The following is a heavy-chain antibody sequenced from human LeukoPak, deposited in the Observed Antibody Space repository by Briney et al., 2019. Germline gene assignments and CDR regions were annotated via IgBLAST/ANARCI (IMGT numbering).Heavy chain of an antibody. CDR3: ARGPPPSIHCSGGSCYFDY. Sequence: SVTVSCKASGCTFSSYAISWVRQAPGQGLEWMGRIIPILGIANYAQKFQGRVTITADKSTSTAYMELSSLRSEDTAVYYCARGPPPSIHCSGGSCYFDYWGQGTLVTVSS. V-gene: IGHV1-69*04. CDR1: GCTFSSYA. CDR2: IIPILGIA. D-gene: IGHD2-15*01. J-gene: IGHJ4*02.